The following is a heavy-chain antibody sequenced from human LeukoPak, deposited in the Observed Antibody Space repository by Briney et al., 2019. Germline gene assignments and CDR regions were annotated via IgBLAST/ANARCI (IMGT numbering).Heavy chain of an antibody. CDR1: GGSVSSDGYS. D-gene: IGHD3-22*01. Sequence: SETLSLTCVVSGGSVSSDGYSWSWIRQPPGKGLEWIGYIYHGGGTYYNPSPESRVTISIDRSKNQFSLKLTSVTAADTAVYYCARNTYYFDRSGYPLSSGFDYWGQGTLVTVSS. CDR2: IYHGGGT. J-gene: IGHJ4*02. V-gene: IGHV4-30-2*01. CDR3: ARNTYYFDRSGYPLSSGFDY.